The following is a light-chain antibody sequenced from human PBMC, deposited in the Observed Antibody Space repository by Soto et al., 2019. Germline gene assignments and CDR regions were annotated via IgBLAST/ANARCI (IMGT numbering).Light chain of an antibody. CDR3: QQYGSSPIT. CDR1: QTVSSS. Sequence: EIVLTQSPGTLSLSPGERATLSCRASQTVSSSLAWYQQKTGQAPRLLISGASTRATGIPDRGSGSGSETDFTLTISRLEPEDFALYYGQQYGSSPITFGQGTRVEIK. V-gene: IGKV3-20*01. CDR2: GAS. J-gene: IGKJ5*01.